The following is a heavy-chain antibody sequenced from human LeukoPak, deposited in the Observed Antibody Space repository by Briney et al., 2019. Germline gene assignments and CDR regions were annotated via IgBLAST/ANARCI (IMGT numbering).Heavy chain of an antibody. V-gene: IGHV3-21*01. J-gene: IGHJ4*02. Sequence: GGSLRLSCAASGFTFSSYSMNWVRQAPGKGLEWVSSISSSSSYIYYADSVKGRFTISRDNAKNSLYLQMNSLRAEDTAVYYCASGDSGSSEPFDYWGQGTLVTVSS. CDR2: ISSSSSYI. D-gene: IGHD6-6*01. CDR3: ASGDSGSSEPFDY. CDR1: GFTFSSYS.